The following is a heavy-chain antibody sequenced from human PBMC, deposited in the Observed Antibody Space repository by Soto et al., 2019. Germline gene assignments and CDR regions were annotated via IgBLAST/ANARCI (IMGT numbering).Heavy chain of an antibody. CDR3: AITMIVVGRSTTSFDY. Sequence: QVQLQESGPGLVKPSETLSLTCTVSGGSVSSGSYYWSWIRQPPGKGLEWIGYIYYSGSTNYNPSLKSLVTISVDTYKNQFSLKLSSVTAADTAVYYCAITMIVVGRSTTSFDYWGQGTLVTVSS. D-gene: IGHD3-22*01. V-gene: IGHV4-61*01. J-gene: IGHJ4*01. CDR2: IYYSGST. CDR1: GGSVSSGSYY.